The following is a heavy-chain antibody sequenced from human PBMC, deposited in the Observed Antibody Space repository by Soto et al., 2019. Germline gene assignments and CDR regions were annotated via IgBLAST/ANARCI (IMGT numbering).Heavy chain of an antibody. CDR3: ASGVTLYYYGMDV. V-gene: IGHV4-59*01. J-gene: IGHJ6*02. CDR1: GCSLISYD. D-gene: IGHD5-18*01. CDR2: IYYSGST. Sequence: SDTLSLTWRCSGCSLISYDWSLLRPPPGKGLEWIGYIYYSGSTNYNPSLKSRVTISVDTSKNQFSLKLSSVTAADTAVYYCASGVTLYYYGMDVWGQGNTVTVS.